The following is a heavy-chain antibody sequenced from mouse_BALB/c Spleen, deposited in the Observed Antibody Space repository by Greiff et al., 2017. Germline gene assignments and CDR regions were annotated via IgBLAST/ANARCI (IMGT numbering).Heavy chain of an antibody. V-gene: IGHV2-9*02. J-gene: IGHJ3*01. CDR3: ARDLGLRIAY. CDR2: IWAGGST. D-gene: IGHD3-1*01. CDR1: GFSLTSYG. Sequence: QVQLKQSGPGLVAPSQSLSITCTVSGFSLTSYGVHWVRQPPGKGLEWLGVIWAGGSTNYNSALMSRLSISKDNSKSQVFLKMNSLQTDDKAMYYCARDLGLRIAYWGQGTLVTVSA.